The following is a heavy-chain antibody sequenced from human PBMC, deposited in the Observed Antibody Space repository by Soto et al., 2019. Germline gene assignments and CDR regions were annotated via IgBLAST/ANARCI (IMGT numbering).Heavy chain of an antibody. CDR1: GGSISSGGYY. V-gene: IGHV4-31*03. CDR3: ARGVLRFLEWSYFDY. Sequence: QVQLQESGPGLVKPSQTLSLTCTVSGGSISSGGYYWSWIRQHPGKGLEWIGYMYYSGSTYYNPSLKSRVTISVDTSKNQFSLKLSSVTAADTAVYYCARGVLRFLEWSYFDYWGQGTLVTVSS. D-gene: IGHD3-3*01. J-gene: IGHJ4*02. CDR2: MYYSGST.